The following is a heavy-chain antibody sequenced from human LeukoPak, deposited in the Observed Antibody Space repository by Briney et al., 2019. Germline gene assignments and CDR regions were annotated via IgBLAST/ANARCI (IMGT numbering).Heavy chain of an antibody. Sequence: GESLKISCKGSGYRFTNYWIGWVRQMPGKGLEWMGIIYPGDSDTRYSPSFEGQVTISADKSISTAYLQWSSLKASDTAMYYCARRTYYYDSGAYRRYYFDYWGQGTLVTVSS. V-gene: IGHV5-51*01. CDR2: IYPGDSDT. D-gene: IGHD3-22*01. CDR3: ARRTYYYDSGAYRRYYFDY. CDR1: GYRFTNYW. J-gene: IGHJ4*02.